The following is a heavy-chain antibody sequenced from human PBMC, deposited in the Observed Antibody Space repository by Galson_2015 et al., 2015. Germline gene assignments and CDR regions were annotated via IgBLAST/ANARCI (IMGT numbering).Heavy chain of an antibody. Sequence: SVKVSCKASGYTFTSYGISWVRQAPGQGLEWMGWISAYNGNTNYAQKLQGRVTMTTDTSTSTAYMELRSLRSDDTAVYYCARDGITMVRGVIGSLYYYCYGMDVWGQGTTVTVSS. J-gene: IGHJ6*02. CDR3: ARDGITMVRGVIGSLYYYCYGMDV. CDR2: ISAYNGNT. V-gene: IGHV1-18*01. D-gene: IGHD3-10*01. CDR1: GYTFTSYG.